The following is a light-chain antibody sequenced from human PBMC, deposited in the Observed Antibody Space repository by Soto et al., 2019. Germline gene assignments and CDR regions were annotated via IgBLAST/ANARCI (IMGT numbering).Light chain of an antibody. V-gene: IGLV2-14*01. CDR1: SSDVGDYKY. CDR2: EVS. CDR3: SSQTTSDTLV. J-gene: IGLJ3*02. Sequence: QSVLTQPASVSGSPGQSITISCTGSSSDVGDYKYVSWYQQHPGKAPKLMIYEVSNRPSEVSNRFSGSKSGNTASLTNSGLQAEDEADYYCSSQTTSDTLVFGGGTKLTVL.